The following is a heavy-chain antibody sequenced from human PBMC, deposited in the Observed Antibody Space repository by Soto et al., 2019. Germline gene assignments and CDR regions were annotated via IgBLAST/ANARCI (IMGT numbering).Heavy chain of an antibody. V-gene: IGHV3-7*04. CDR3: ARDSGPRGYDAFDI. D-gene: IGHD2-8*02. CDR1: GFTFSNYW. Sequence: EVQVVESGGGLVQPGGSLRLSCAASGFTFSNYWMTWVRQAPGKGLEWVANIKQDASETFYVVSVKGRFSIARDNAKNSLYLQMNSLRAEDTAVYYCARDSGPRGYDAFDIWGQGTMVTVSS. J-gene: IGHJ3*02. CDR2: IKQDASET.